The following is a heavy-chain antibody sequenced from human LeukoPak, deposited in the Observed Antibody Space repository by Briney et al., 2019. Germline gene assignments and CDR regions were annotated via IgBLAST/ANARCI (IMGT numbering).Heavy chain of an antibody. D-gene: IGHD1-1*01. V-gene: IGHV3-30*14. CDR2: ISNDGTYT. CDR1: GFTFSRNA. CDR3: ARDYRGVPGFDP. J-gene: IGHJ5*02. Sequence: GGSLRLSCAASGFTFSRNAKHWVRQAPAKGLERVAVISNDGTYTYYADSVKGRFTISRDNSKNTLYLQMNSLRAEDTAVYYCARDYRGVPGFDPWGQGTLVTVSS.